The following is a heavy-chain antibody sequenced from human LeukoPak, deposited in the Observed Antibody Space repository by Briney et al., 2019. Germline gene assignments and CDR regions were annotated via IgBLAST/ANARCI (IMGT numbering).Heavy chain of an antibody. CDR1: GGTFSSYA. CDR2: ISAYNGNT. J-gene: IGHJ6*04. Sequence: ASVKVSRKASGGTFSSYAISWVRQAPGQGLEWMGWISAYNGNTNYAQKLQGRVTMTTDTSTSTAYMELRSLRSDDTAVYYCARDEVPITMVRGAPGNVWGKGTTVTVSS. V-gene: IGHV1-18*01. CDR3: ARDEVPITMVRGAPGNV. D-gene: IGHD3-10*01.